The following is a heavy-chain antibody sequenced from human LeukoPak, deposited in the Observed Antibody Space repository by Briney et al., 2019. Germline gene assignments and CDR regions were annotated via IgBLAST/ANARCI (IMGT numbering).Heavy chain of an antibody. J-gene: IGHJ4*02. CDR3: ARLRYFDWLLWGLDLFDY. CDR2: IKQDGSEK. V-gene: IGHV3-7*01. D-gene: IGHD3-9*01. Sequence: GGSLRLSCAASGFTVSSNYMSWVRQAPGKGLEWVANIKQDGSEKYYVDSVKGRFTITRDNAKNSLYLQMNSLRAEDTAVYYCARLRYFDWLLWGLDLFDYWGQGTLVTVSS. CDR1: GFTVSSNY.